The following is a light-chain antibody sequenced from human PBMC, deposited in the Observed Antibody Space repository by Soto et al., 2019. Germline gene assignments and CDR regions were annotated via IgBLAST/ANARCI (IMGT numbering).Light chain of an antibody. CDR3: QQSYNTPLT. Sequence: IEVTQSPSSLAASLGDRVTITCRASQTIGTYVTWYRQKSGAAPELLIYDASTLQSGVPSRFRGGASGPDFTLTISNLQLDDFATYYCQQSYNTPLTFGQGTRWIS. CDR2: DAS. V-gene: IGKV1-39*01. CDR1: QTIGTY. J-gene: IGKJ1*01.